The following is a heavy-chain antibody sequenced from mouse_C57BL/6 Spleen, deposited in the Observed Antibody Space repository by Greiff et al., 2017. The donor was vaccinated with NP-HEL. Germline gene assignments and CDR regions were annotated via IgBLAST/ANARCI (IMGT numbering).Heavy chain of an antibody. J-gene: IGHJ4*01. CDR2: IHPNSGST. CDR1: GYTFTSYW. V-gene: IGHV1-64*01. CDR3: AKIYYDYEDAMDY. Sequence: QVQLQQPGAELVKPGASVKLSCKASGYTFTSYWMHWVKQRPGQGLEWIGMIHPNSGSTNYNEKFKSKATLTVDKSSSTAYMQRSSLTSEDSAVYYCAKIYYDYEDAMDYWGQGTSVTVSS. D-gene: IGHD2-4*01.